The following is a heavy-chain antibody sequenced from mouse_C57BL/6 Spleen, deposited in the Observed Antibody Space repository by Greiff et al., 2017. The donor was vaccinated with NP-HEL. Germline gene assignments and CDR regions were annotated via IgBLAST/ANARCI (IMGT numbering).Heavy chain of an antibody. CDR2: INPNNGGT. V-gene: IGHV1-18*01. CDR1: GYTFTDYN. D-gene: IGHD1-1*01. CDR3: AREGSSSYWYFDV. J-gene: IGHJ1*03. Sequence: SGPELVKPGASVKIPCKASGYTFTDYNMDWVKQSHGKSLEWIGDINPNNGGTIYNQKFKGKATLTVDKSSSTAYMELRSLTSEDTAVYYCAREGSSSYWYFDVWGTGTTVTVSS.